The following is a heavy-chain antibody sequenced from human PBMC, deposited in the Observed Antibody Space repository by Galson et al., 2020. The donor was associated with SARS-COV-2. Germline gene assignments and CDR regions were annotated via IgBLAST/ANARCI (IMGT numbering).Heavy chain of an antibody. D-gene: IGHD2-2*01. Sequence: ASVKVSCTASGYTFTSYAMHWVRQAPGQRLEWMGWLNAGNGNTKYSQKFQGRVTITRDTSASTAYMELSSLRSEDTAVYYCASSGLLGYCSSTSCSTLWDYWGQGTLVTVSS. CDR2: LNAGNGNT. J-gene: IGHJ4*02. CDR3: ASSGLLGYCSSTSCSTLWDY. V-gene: IGHV1-3*01. CDR1: GYTFTSYA.